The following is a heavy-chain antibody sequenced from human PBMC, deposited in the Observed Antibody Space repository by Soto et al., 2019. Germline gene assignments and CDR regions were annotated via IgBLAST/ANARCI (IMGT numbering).Heavy chain of an antibody. D-gene: IGHD1-26*01. J-gene: IGHJ4*02. CDR2: ISTYKKDT. Sequence: QVQLVQSGAEVKKPGASVKVSCKASGYTFTNYGITWVRQAPGQGLEWMGWISTYKKDTDYAQKLQGRVTMTTDTSTSTAYMELRSLGSDDTAVYYCARSDSGIYRDGGQGTLVSVSS. CDR3: ARSDSGIYRD. CDR1: GYTFTNYG. V-gene: IGHV1-18*01.